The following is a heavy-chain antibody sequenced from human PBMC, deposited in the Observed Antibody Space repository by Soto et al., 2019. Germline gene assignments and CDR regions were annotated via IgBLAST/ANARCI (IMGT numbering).Heavy chain of an antibody. Sequence: XATLSLTCAVYGGSFSGYYWSWIRQPPGKGLEWIGEINHSGSTNYNPSLKSRVTISVDTSKNPFSLRPSSVAAADTAVYYCAIPVAGSPYYFDYWGQGTLVTVSS. D-gene: IGHD6-19*01. CDR1: GGSFSGYY. CDR3: AIPVAGSPYYFDY. J-gene: IGHJ4*02. CDR2: INHSGST. V-gene: IGHV4-34*01.